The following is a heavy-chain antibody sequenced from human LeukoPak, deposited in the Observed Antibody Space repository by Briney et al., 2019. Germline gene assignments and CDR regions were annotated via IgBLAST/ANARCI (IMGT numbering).Heavy chain of an antibody. Sequence: GGSLRLSCAASGFTFDDYAMHWVRQAPGKGLEWVSLISWEGGSTYYADSVKGRFTISRDNSKNSLYLQMNSLRAEDTALYYCAKGKGYYGSGSYYPIDYWGQGTLVTVSS. J-gene: IGHJ4*02. CDR2: ISWEGGST. V-gene: IGHV3-43D*03. D-gene: IGHD3-10*01. CDR1: GFTFDDYA. CDR3: AKGKGYYGSGSYYPIDY.